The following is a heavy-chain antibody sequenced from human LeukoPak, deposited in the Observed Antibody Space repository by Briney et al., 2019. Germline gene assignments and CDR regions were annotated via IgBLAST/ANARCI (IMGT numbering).Heavy chain of an antibody. CDR2: IIPIFGTA. J-gene: IGHJ5*02. D-gene: IGHD6-19*01. CDR3: TRDRIGSGWSWGWFDP. Sequence: SVKVSCKASGGTFSSYAISWVRQAPGQGLEWMGGIIPIFGTANYAQKFQGRVTITADESTSTAYMELSSLRSEDTAVYYCTRDRIGSGWSWGWFDPWGQGTLVTVSS. V-gene: IGHV1-69*13. CDR1: GGTFSSYA.